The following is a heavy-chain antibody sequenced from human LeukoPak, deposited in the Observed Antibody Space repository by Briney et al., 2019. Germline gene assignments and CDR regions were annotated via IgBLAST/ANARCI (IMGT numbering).Heavy chain of an antibody. Sequence: GGSLRLSCAASGFTFNIYAFDWVRRAPGKGLEWVPLICDREGEKKYADSVRGRFTVSRDDARNTFYLQMNSLRPEDTAVYFCARDAGSFALGTAHFDSWGQGTLVTVPS. D-gene: IGHD3-16*01. CDR1: GFTFNIYA. V-gene: IGHV3-23*01. J-gene: IGHJ4*02. CDR3: ARDAGSFALGTAHFDS. CDR2: ICDREGEK.